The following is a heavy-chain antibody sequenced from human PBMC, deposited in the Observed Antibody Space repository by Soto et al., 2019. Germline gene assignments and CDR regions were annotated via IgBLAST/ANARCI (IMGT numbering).Heavy chain of an antibody. V-gene: IGHV4-59*01. CDR1: GGSISSYY. D-gene: IGHD3-9*01. Sequence: SETLSVTCTVSGGSISSYYWSWIRQPPGKGLEWIGYIYYSGSTNYNPSLKSRVTISVDTSKNQFSLKLSSVTAADTAVYYCARGLRYFDWTISDAFDIWGQGTMVTVS. CDR2: IYYSGST. CDR3: ARGLRYFDWTISDAFDI. J-gene: IGHJ3*02.